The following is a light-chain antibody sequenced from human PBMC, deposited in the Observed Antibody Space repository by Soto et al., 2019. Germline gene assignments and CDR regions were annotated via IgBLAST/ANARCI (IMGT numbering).Light chain of an antibody. V-gene: IGKV3-15*01. Sequence: EIIMTQSPDTLSVSPGERATLSCKASQRIGSNLAWYQQKPGHAPRLLIYGASSRATGFPARFSGSGSGTEFTLSIRSLQSEDFAVYYCQQYKNWPPWTFGQGTKVEMK. CDR1: QRIGSN. CDR2: GAS. CDR3: QQYKNWPPWT. J-gene: IGKJ1*01.